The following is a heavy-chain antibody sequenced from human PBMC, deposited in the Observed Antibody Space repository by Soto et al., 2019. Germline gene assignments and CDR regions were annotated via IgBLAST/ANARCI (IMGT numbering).Heavy chain of an antibody. Sequence: PGGSLRLSCAASEFTFANAWISWVHQAPGKGLEWVGRIKSKADGGTTDYAAPVKGRFTISRDESQNTLYLQMNSLKTEDTAVYYCTSLYYGHWGQGTLVTVSS. CDR1: EFTFANAW. CDR3: TSLYYGH. D-gene: IGHD4-17*01. J-gene: IGHJ4*02. CDR2: IKSKADGGTT. V-gene: IGHV3-15*01.